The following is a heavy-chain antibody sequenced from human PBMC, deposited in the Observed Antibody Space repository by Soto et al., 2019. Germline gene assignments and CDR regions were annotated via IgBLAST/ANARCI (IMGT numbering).Heavy chain of an antibody. D-gene: IGHD2-15*01. J-gene: IGHJ5*02. CDR2: INSCNGNT. CDR1: GYTFTSYA. V-gene: IGHV1-3*01. Sequence: ASVKVSCKASGYTFTSYAMHWVRQAPGQRLEGMGLINSCNGNTKYSRKFQGRVNITRDISASTAYMELSRLSSEDTAVYYCARALLYCSGGSCVPTGSDPWGQGTLVTVSS. CDR3: ARALLYCSGGSCVPTGSDP.